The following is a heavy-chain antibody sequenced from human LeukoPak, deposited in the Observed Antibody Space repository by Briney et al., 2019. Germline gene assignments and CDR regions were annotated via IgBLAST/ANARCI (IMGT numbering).Heavy chain of an antibody. CDR3: ARASSSSLFDY. D-gene: IGHD6-6*01. CDR2: IYSGGST. Sequence: GGSLRLSCAASGFTVSSNYMSWVRQAPGKELEWVSVIYSGGSTYYADSVKGRFTISRDNSKNTLYLQMNSLRAEDTAVYYCARASSSSLFDYWGQGTLVTVSS. V-gene: IGHV3-53*01. J-gene: IGHJ4*02. CDR1: GFTVSSNY.